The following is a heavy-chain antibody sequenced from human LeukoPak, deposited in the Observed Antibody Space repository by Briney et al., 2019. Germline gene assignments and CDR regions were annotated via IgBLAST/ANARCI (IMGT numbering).Heavy chain of an antibody. CDR2: ISSSSSYI. D-gene: IGHD2-2*01. CDR3: ARDNEYQLPDAFDI. V-gene: IGHV3-21*01. CDR1: GFTFSSYW. Sequence: GGSLRLSCAASGFTFSSYWMSWVRQAPGKGLEWVSSISSSSSYIYYADSVKGRFTISRDNAKNSLYLQMNSLRAEDTAVYYCARDNEYQLPDAFDIWGQGTMVTVSS. J-gene: IGHJ3*02.